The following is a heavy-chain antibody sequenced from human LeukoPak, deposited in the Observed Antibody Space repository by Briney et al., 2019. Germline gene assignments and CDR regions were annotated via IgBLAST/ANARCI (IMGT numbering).Heavy chain of an antibody. Sequence: PGGSLRLSCAACGFTFSSYSMNWVRQAPGKGLEWVSFISSSSSTIYYADSVKGRFTIYRDNAKNSLYLQMNSLRAEDTAVYYCARDGEYYYDSSGYLDYWGQGTLVTVSS. CDR1: GFTFSSYS. J-gene: IGHJ4*02. CDR2: ISSSSSTI. CDR3: ARDGEYYYDSSGYLDY. V-gene: IGHV3-48*01. D-gene: IGHD3-22*01.